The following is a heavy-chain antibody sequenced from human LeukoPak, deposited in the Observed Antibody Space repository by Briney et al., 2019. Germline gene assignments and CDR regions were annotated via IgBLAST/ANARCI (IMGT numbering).Heavy chain of an antibody. J-gene: IGHJ4*02. Sequence: ASVKVSCKASGYTFTGYYMHWVRQAPGQGLEWMGWINPNSGGTIYAQKFQGRVTMTRDTSISTVYMELSRLRSDDTAVYYCARDPSMIRGENTPYFDYWGQGTLVTVSS. V-gene: IGHV1-2*02. CDR2: INPNSGGT. CDR3: ARDPSMIRGENTPYFDY. CDR1: GYTFTGYY. D-gene: IGHD3-10*01.